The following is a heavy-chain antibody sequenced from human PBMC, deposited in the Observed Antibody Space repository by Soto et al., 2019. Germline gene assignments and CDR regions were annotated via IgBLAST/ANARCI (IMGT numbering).Heavy chain of an antibody. CDR3: ARGPFTIFGVVILFDY. CDR2: IYYSGST. V-gene: IGHV4-30-4*01. D-gene: IGHD3-3*01. Sequence: TLSLTXTVSGGSISSGDYYWSWIRQPPGKGLDWIGYIYYSGSTYYNPSLKSRVTITVDTSKNQFSLKLSSVTAADTAVYYCARGPFTIFGVVILFDYWGPGTLVTVSS. CDR1: GGSISSGDYY. J-gene: IGHJ4*02.